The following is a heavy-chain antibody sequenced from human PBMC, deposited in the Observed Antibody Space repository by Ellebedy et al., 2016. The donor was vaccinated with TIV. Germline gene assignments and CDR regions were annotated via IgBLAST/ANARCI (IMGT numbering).Heavy chain of an antibody. CDR1: GFSFSSYW. J-gene: IGHJ3*02. CDR3: ARDMAWGNERVNDAFDI. CDR2: IRQDGNDK. V-gene: IGHV3-7*01. Sequence: GESLKISCAASGFSFSSYWMSWVRQAPGKGLEWVANIRQDGNDKYYVDSVKGRFTISRDNAKNSLYLQMNGLGAEDTAVYFCARDMAWGNERVNDAFDIWGHGTLVTVSS. D-gene: IGHD7-27*01.